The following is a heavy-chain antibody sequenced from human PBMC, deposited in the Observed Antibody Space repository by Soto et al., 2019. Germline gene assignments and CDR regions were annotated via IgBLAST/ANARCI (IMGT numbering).Heavy chain of an antibody. D-gene: IGHD6-19*01. Sequence: ASVKVSCKASGGTFSSYAISWVRQAPGQGLEWMGGIIPIFGTANYAQKFQGRVTITADESTSTAYMELSSLRSEDTAVYYCARGRRLVPRIDYWGQGTLVTVSS. V-gene: IGHV1-69*13. CDR3: ARGRRLVPRIDY. CDR1: GGTFSSYA. CDR2: IIPIFGTA. J-gene: IGHJ4*02.